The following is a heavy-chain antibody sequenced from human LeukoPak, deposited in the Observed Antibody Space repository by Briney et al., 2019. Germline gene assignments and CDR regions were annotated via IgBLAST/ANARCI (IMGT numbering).Heavy chain of an antibody. Sequence: ASVKVSCKASGGTFSSYAISWVRQAPGQGLEWMGWISAYNGNTNYAQKLQGRVTMTTDTSTSTAYMELRSLRSDDTAVYYCAREPVAGTLVDYWGQGTLVTVSS. CDR2: ISAYNGNT. V-gene: IGHV1-18*01. J-gene: IGHJ4*02. CDR3: AREPVAGTLVDY. CDR1: GGTFSSYA. D-gene: IGHD6-19*01.